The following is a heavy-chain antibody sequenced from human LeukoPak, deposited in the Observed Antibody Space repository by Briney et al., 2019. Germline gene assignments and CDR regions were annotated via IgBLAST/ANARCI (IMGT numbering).Heavy chain of an antibody. D-gene: IGHD3-22*01. J-gene: IGHJ4*02. CDR1: GGSISSYY. Sequence: SETLSLTCTVSGGSISSYYWSWIRQPAGKGLEWIGRIYTSGSTNYNPSLKSRVTMSVDTSKNQFSLKLSSVTAADTAVYYCARVVYYDSSGYYYYFDYWGQGTLVTVPS. V-gene: IGHV4-4*07. CDR3: ARVVYYDSSGYYYYFDY. CDR2: IYTSGST.